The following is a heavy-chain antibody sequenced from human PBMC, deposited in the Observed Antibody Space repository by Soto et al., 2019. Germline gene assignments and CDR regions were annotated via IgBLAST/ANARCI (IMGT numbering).Heavy chain of an antibody. CDR2: VSYDGSNK. CDR3: AKSSFGIVDDFDY. J-gene: IGHJ4*02. D-gene: IGHD3-16*01. V-gene: IGHV3-30*18. CDR1: GFTFSSYG. Sequence: PGGSLRLSCAASGFTFSSYGMHWVRQAPGKGLEWVAVVSYDGSNKYYADSVKGRFTISRDNSKNTLYLQMNSLRAEDTAVYYCAKSSFGIVDDFDYWGQGT.